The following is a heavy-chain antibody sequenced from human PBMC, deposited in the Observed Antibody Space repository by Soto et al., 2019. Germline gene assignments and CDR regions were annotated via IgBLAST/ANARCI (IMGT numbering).Heavy chain of an antibody. J-gene: IGHJ4*02. V-gene: IGHV3-48*03. CDR1: GFTFSSYE. D-gene: IGHD3-22*01. CDR3: ARVRLEMSYFDY. CDR2: ISSSGSTI. Sequence: EVQLVESGGGLVQPGGSLRLSCAASGFTFSSYEMNWVRQAPGKGLEWVSYISSSGSTIYYADPVKGRFTISRDNAKNSLYLQMNSLRAEDTAVYYCARVRLEMSYFDYLGQGTLVTVSS.